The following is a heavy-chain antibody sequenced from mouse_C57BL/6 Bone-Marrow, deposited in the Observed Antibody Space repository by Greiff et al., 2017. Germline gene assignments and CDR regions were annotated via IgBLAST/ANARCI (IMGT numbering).Heavy chain of an antibody. J-gene: IGHJ4*01. CDR1: GYTFTSYW. V-gene: IGHV1-50*01. CDR2: IDPSDSYT. Sequence: QVQLQQPGAELVKPGASVKLSCKASGYTFTSYWMQWVKQRPGQGLEWIGEIDPSDSYTNYNQKFKGKATLTVDTSSSPAYMQLSSLTSEDSAVYYCARGDYYGSPYAMDYWGQGTSVTVSS. CDR3: ARGDYYGSPYAMDY. D-gene: IGHD1-1*01.